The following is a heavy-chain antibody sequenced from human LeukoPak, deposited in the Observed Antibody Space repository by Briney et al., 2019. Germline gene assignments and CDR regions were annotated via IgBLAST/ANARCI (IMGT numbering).Heavy chain of an antibody. V-gene: IGHV3-23*01. CDR3: AKAPQRLLPMYYFDY. D-gene: IGHD2-15*01. CDR1: GFTFSSYA. J-gene: IGHJ4*02. CDR2: ISGSGGST. Sequence: PGGSLRLSCAASGFTFSSYAMSWVRQAPGKGLEWVSAISGSGGSTYYADSVKGRFTISRDNSKNTLYLQMNGLRAEDTAVYYCAKAPQRLLPMYYFDYWGQGTLVTVSS.